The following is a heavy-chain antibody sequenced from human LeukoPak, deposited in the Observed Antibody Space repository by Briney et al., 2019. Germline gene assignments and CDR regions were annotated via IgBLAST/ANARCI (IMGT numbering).Heavy chain of an antibody. CDR1: GFSLNSYV. CDR2: IWYNGSDK. V-gene: IGHV3-33*01. J-gene: IGHJ4*02. D-gene: IGHD3-22*01. CDR3: ARGRNSGFSLDY. Sequence: GGSLRLSCVAAGFSLNSYVMYWVRQAPGKGPEWVASIWYNGSDKFYADSVKGRFTISRDNSENTLHLQMNSLRAEDTAVYFCARGRNSGFSLDYWGQGTLVTVSS.